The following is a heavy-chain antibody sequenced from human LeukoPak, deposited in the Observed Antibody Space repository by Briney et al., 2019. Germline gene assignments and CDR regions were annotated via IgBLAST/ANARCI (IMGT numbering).Heavy chain of an antibody. Sequence: GGSLRLSCAASGFTFSSYGMHWVRQAPGKGLEWVAVIWYDGSNKYYADSVKGRFTISRDNSKNTLYLQMNSLRAEDTAVYYCAKRGGGSSNYYYYYGMDVWGQGTTVTVSS. CDR2: IWYDGSNK. CDR1: GFTFSSYG. D-gene: IGHD2-15*01. CDR3: AKRGGGSSNYYYYYGMDV. J-gene: IGHJ6*02. V-gene: IGHV3-33*06.